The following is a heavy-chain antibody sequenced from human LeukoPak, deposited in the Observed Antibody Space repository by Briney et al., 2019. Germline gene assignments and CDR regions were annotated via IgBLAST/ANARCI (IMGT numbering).Heavy chain of an antibody. D-gene: IGHD3-10*01. J-gene: IGHJ4*02. CDR1: GGSFSGYY. CDR3: ARATLLWFGELLPFDY. Sequence: SETLSLTCAVYGGSFSGYYWSWIRQPPGRGLEWIGEINHSGSTNYNPSLKSRVTISVDTSKNQFSLKLSSVTAADTAVYYCARATLLWFGELLPFDYWGQGTLVTVSS. V-gene: IGHV4-34*01. CDR2: INHSGST.